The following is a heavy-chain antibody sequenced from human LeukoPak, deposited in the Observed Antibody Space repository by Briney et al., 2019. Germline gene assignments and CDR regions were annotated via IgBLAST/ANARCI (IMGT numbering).Heavy chain of an antibody. J-gene: IGHJ4*02. CDR3: ARGVDLHYFDY. Sequence: GASVEVSCKASGGTFSSDAISWVRQAPGQGLEWMGRIIPVIDVTNYAQNFQGRATITADKSTSTAYMELSSLTSEDTAVYYCARGVDLHYFDYWGQGTLVTVSS. CDR2: IIPVIDVT. D-gene: IGHD3-3*01. V-gene: IGHV1-69*04. CDR1: GGTFSSDA.